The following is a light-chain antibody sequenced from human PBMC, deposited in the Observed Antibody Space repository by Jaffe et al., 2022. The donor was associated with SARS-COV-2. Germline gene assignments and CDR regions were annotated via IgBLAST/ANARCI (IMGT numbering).Light chain of an antibody. CDR3: QQANTFPPLT. J-gene: IGKJ3*01. V-gene: IGKV1-12*01. CDR1: QNINSW. Sequence: IQMTQSPSSVSASVGDRVTITCRASQNINSWLAWYQQKPGKAPRLLIYAASSLQSGVPSRFSGSGSGTDFTLTISSLQPEDFATYYCQQANTFPPLTFGPGTRVDIK. CDR2: AAS.